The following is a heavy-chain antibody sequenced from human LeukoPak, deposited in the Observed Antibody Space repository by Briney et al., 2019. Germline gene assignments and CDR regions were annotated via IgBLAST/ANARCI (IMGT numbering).Heavy chain of an antibody. Sequence: GESLQISCQGSGYSVTSYWIGWVRQMPGKGLEWMGIIYPGDSDTRYSPSFQGQVTISADKSISTAYLQWSSLKASDTAMYYCARGPADDYGDYGYYGMDVWGQGTTVTVSS. CDR3: ARGPADDYGDYGYYGMDV. J-gene: IGHJ6*02. CDR2: IYPGDSDT. D-gene: IGHD4-17*01. CDR1: GYSVTSYW. V-gene: IGHV5-51*01.